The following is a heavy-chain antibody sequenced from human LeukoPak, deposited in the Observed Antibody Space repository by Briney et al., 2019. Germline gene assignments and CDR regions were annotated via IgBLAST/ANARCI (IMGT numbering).Heavy chain of an antibody. D-gene: IGHD3-22*01. CDR3: ATDPQWLFFRGFDP. V-gene: IGHV1-24*01. Sequence: ASVKVSCKASGYTFTSYGISWVRQAPGKGLEWMGGFDPEDGETIYAQKFQGRVTMTEDTSTDTAYMELSSLRSEDTAVYYCATDPQWLFFRGFDPWGQGTLVTVSS. CDR1: GYTFTSYG. CDR2: FDPEDGET. J-gene: IGHJ5*02.